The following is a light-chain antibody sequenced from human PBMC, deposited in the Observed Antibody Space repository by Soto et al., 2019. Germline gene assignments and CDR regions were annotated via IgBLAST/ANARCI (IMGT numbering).Light chain of an antibody. V-gene: IGKV1-9*01. CDR3: QQLNGYPIT. J-gene: IGKJ5*01. Sequence: DIQLTQSPSFLSASVGDRVTITCRASQDISSYLAWYQQKPGKAPKLLIYAASTLQSGVPSRFSGSGSGTEFTLTISSLQPEDFATYYCQQLNGYPITFGQGTRLEIK. CDR2: AAS. CDR1: QDISSY.